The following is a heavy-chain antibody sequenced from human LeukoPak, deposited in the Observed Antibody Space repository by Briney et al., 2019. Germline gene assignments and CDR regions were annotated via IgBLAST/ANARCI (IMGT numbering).Heavy chain of an antibody. Sequence: EASVKVSCKASGYTFTSYGISWVRQAPGQGLEWMGWISAYNGNTNYARKLQGRVTMTTDTSTSTAYMELRSLRSDDTAVYYCARDPLSGYYSYYYYYMDVWGKGTTVTVSS. CDR3: ARDPLSGYYSYYYYYMDV. CDR1: GYTFTSYG. CDR2: ISAYNGNT. J-gene: IGHJ6*03. V-gene: IGHV1-18*01. D-gene: IGHD3-22*01.